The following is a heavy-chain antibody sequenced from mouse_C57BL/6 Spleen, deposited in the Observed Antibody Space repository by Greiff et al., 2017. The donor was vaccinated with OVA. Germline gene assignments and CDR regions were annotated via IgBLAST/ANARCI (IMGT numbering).Heavy chain of an antibody. CDR3: ASHDYGSSHFAY. D-gene: IGHD1-1*01. CDR1: GFTFSSYA. Sequence: DVKLVESGGGLVKPGGSLKLSCAASGFTFSSYAMSWVRQTPEKRLEWVATISDGGSYTYFPDNVKGRFTISRDNSKNNLYLHMSHLRSEDSAMYYGASHDYGSSHFAYWSQGTLVTIAA. J-gene: IGHJ3*01. CDR2: ISDGGSYT. V-gene: IGHV5-4*03.